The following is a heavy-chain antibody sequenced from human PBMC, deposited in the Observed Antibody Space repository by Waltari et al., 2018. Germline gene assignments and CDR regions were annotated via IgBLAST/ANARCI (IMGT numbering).Heavy chain of an antibody. Sequence: QVQLQESGPGLLNPSETLSLTCAVSGYSIRSGYYWGWVRQPPGKGLEWIGSVYHSGNTYYNPSLKSRLSISADTSNNQLSLKLSSVTAADTAVYYCARDRGTMVQGVYNFDYWGQGTLVTVSS. D-gene: IGHD3-10*01. CDR1: GYSIRSGYY. V-gene: IGHV4-38-2*02. CDR2: VYHSGNT. J-gene: IGHJ4*02. CDR3: ARDRGTMVQGVYNFDY.